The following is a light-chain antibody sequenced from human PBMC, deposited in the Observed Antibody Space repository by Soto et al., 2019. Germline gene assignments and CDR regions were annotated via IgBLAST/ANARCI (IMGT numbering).Light chain of an antibody. Sequence: QSALTQPPSASGSPGQSVTISCTGTSSDVGAYSYVSWYQQHPGKAPKLMIYEVSKRPSGVPDRFSGSKSGNTASLTVSGLQAEDEADYCCSSYAGSNNFVVFGGGTKLTVL. J-gene: IGLJ2*01. CDR1: SSDVGAYSY. CDR2: EVS. V-gene: IGLV2-8*01. CDR3: SSYAGSNNFVV.